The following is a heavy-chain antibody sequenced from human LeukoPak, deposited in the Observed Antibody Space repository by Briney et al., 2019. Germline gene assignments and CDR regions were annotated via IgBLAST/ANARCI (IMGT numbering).Heavy chain of an antibody. CDR1: GGSFSGYY. CDR2: IYHSGST. CDR3: ARQSFAPFQVGPETPIES. D-gene: IGHD1-26*01. J-gene: IGHJ4*02. V-gene: IGHV4-34*01. Sequence: SETLSLTCAVYGGSFSGYYWGWIRQPPGKGLEWIGSIYHSGSTYYNPSLKSRVTVSVDTSKNQFSLKLSSVTAADTAVYYCARQSFAPFQVGPETPIESWGQGTLVTVSS.